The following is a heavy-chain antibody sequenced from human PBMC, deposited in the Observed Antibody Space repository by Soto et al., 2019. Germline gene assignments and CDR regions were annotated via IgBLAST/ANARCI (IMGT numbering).Heavy chain of an antibody. CDR2: INPKSGYT. CDR3: ARYSGSNSLFDS. CDR1: GYTLTGDY. Sequence: QVQLVQSGAEVKKPGASVSVSCKASGYTLTGDYLHWVRQAPGQGLEWMAWINPKSGYTKSAQKFQARVILTRDTSISTAYMELRSLRSEDTAVYFCARYSGSNSLFDSWGQWTLVPVSS. D-gene: IGHD1-26*01. V-gene: IGHV1-2*02. J-gene: IGHJ4*02.